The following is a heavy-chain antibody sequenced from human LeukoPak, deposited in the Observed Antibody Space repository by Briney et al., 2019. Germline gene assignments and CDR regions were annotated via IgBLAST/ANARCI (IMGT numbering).Heavy chain of an antibody. CDR1: GVSISSFY. CDR3: ASGYDLMSYAMDV. Sequence: SETLSLTCTVSGVSISSFYWSWIRQPPGKGLEWIGYINDRGSTTYNPSLKSRVTISRDTSKNQLSLKLSSVIAADTAVYYCASGYDLMSYAMDVWGQGTTVTVSS. CDR2: INDRGST. V-gene: IGHV4-59*01. J-gene: IGHJ6*02. D-gene: IGHD5-12*01.